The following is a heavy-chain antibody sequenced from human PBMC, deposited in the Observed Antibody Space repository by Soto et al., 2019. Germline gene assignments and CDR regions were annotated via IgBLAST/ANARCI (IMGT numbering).Heavy chain of an antibody. D-gene: IGHD5-18*01. CDR3: ARQGGYSYVPHYYYGMDV. CDR1: GYIFTSYW. CDR2: IYPGDSDT. Sequence: GESLKISCKGSGYIFTSYWICCFLQMPVKVLEWMGIIYPGDSDTRYSPSFQGQVTISADKSISTAYLQWSSLKASDTAMYYCARQGGYSYVPHYYYGMDVWGQGTTVTVSS. J-gene: IGHJ6*02. V-gene: IGHV5-51*01.